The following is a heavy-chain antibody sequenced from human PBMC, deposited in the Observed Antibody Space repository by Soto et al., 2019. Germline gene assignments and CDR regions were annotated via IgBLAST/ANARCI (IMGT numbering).Heavy chain of an antibody. Sequence: QVQLQESGPGLVKVSETLSLTCTVSGGSINSYYWSWIRQPPGKGLEWVADIDYSGRTNYNPSLKRRLTISVDTSKTQLSLKVRSVTAADTAVYYCAREIRLVGVTGWFDPWGQGTLVTVSS. D-gene: IGHD1-26*01. J-gene: IGHJ5*02. CDR3: AREIRLVGVTGWFDP. CDR1: GGSINSYY. V-gene: IGHV4-59*01. CDR2: IDYSGRT.